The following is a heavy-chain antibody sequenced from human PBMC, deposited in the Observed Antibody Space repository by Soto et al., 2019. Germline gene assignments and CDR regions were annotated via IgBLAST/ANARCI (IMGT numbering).Heavy chain of an antibody. CDR2: IIPILGIA. D-gene: IGHD3-10*01. Sequence: SVKVSCKASGGTFSSYTISWVRQAPGQGLEWMGRIIPILGIANYAQKFQGRVTITADKSTSTAYMELSSLRSEDTAVYYCAREKSYDAFDIWGQGTMVTVSS. J-gene: IGHJ3*02. V-gene: IGHV1-69*04. CDR1: GGTFSSYT. CDR3: AREKSYDAFDI.